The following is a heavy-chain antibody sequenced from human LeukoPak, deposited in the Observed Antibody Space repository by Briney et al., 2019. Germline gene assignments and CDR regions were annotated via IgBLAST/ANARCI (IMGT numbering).Heavy chain of an antibody. CDR1: GGSISSYY. CDR2: IYYSGST. V-gene: IGHV4-59*01. D-gene: IGHD2-8*02. J-gene: IGHJ6*03. Sequence: SETLSLTCTVSGGSISSYYWSWIRQPPGKGLEWIGYIYYSGSTNYNPSLKSRVTISVDTSKNQFSLKLSSVTAADTAVYYCTRTAGGYYYYYMDVWGKGTTVTVSS. CDR3: TRTAGGYYYYYMDV.